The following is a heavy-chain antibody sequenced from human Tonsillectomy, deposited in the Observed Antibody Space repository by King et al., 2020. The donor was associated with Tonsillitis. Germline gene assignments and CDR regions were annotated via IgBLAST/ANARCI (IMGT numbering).Heavy chain of an antibody. V-gene: IGHV3-30*18. CDR3: AKDWGLGYCSSTSCPSYYGMDV. J-gene: IGHJ6*02. CDR2: ISYDGSNK. CDR1: GFTFSSYG. D-gene: IGHD2-2*01. Sequence: VQLVESGGGVVQPGRSLRLSCASSGFTFSSYGMHWVRQAPGKGLEWGAVISYDGSNKYYAYSVKGRFTISRDNSKNTLYMQMNSLRGEDTAVYYCAKDWGLGYCSSTSCPSYYGMDVWGQGTTVTVSS.